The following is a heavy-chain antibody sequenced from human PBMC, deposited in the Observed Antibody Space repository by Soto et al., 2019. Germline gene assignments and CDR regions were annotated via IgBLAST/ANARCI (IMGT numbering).Heavy chain of an antibody. V-gene: IGHV5-51*01. CDR2: IYPGDSDT. J-gene: IGHJ6*02. CDR3: ARQLSNFRYYYNAMDV. D-gene: IGHD4-4*01. Sequence: GESLKISCKGSGYTFTDCWIGWVRQLPGKGLEWMGIIYPGDSDTRYSPSFQGHVTITVDKSTSTAYLRWNTLKASDTAMYYCARQLSNFRYYYNAMDVLGQGTTVTVSS. CDR1: GYTFTDCW.